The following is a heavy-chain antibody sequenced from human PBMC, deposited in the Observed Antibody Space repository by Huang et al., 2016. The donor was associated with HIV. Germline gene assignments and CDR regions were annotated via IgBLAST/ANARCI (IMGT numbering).Heavy chain of an antibody. D-gene: IGHD3-9*01. CDR2: FDPEIGET. J-gene: IGHJ4*02. CDR1: EYTLTELS. Sequence: QVQLVQSRAEVKKPGASVKVSCKFSEYTLTELSIHWVRQPPGKGREWMGGFDPEIGETIYEQKFQGRVTMTEDTATETAVMELSGLSPEDTAVYYCATGFDVFFDFWGQGTLVTVSS. CDR3: ATGFDVFFDF. V-gene: IGHV1-24*01.